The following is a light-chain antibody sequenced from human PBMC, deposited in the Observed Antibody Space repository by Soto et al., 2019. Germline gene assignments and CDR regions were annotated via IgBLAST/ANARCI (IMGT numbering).Light chain of an antibody. Sequence: QSVLTQPASVSGSPGQSITISCTGTSSDIGAYNFVSWYQQHPGKAPKLMLYDVNIRPSGVSSRFSGSKSGNTASLTISGLQAEDEADYYCTSWTTSTTMIFGGGTQLTVL. CDR3: TSWTTSTTMI. CDR2: DVN. V-gene: IGLV2-14*03. CDR1: SSDIGAYNF. J-gene: IGLJ2*01.